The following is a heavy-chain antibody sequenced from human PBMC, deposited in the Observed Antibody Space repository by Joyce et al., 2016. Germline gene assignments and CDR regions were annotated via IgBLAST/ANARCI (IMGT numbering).Heavy chain of an antibody. J-gene: IGHJ5*02. CDR2: IFSNDEK. CDR3: ARTKLGYCTGGVCYTSGIDWFDP. D-gene: IGHD2-8*02. V-gene: IGHV2-26*01. CDR1: GFSLSNARLG. Sequence: QVTLKESGPVLVKPTETLTLTCTVSGFSLSNARLGVSWTRQPPGKALEWLAHIFSNDEKAYRTSLKSRLTISKDTSKSQVVRTMTNMDPVETATYYCARTKLGYCTGGVCYTSGIDWFDPWGQGTLVTVSS.